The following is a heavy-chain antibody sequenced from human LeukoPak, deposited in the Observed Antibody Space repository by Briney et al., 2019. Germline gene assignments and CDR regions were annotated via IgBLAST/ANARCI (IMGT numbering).Heavy chain of an antibody. V-gene: IGHV3-30*03. CDR1: GFTFSSYG. Sequence: GGSLRLSCAASGFTFSSYGMHWVRQAPGKGLEWVAVISYDGSNKYYADSVKGRFTTSRDNSKNTLHLQMNSLRAEDTAVFYCARELGTGFDSWGQGTLVTVSS. CDR3: ARELGTGFDS. J-gene: IGHJ4*02. CDR2: ISYDGSNK.